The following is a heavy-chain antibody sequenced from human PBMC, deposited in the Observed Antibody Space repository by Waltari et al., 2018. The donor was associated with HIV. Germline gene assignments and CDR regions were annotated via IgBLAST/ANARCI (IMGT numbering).Heavy chain of an antibody. Sequence: QVQLQESGPGLVKPSETLSLTCTVAGGSVSSGSYYWSWIRPPPGKGLEWIGYIYYSVSTNYNPSLKSRVTISVDTSKNQFSLKLSSVTAADTAVYYCARGGYSYGQIDYWGQGTLVTVSS. V-gene: IGHV4-61*01. CDR1: GGSVSSGSYY. CDR2: IYYSVST. D-gene: IGHD5-18*01. CDR3: ARGGYSYGQIDY. J-gene: IGHJ4*02.